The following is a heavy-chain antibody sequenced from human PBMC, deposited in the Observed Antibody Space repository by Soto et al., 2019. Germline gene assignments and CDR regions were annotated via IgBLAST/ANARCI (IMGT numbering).Heavy chain of an antibody. CDR1: GGTFSNYA. V-gene: IGHV1-69*01. D-gene: IGHD2-2*01. Sequence: QVQLVQSGAEVRNPGSSVTVSCKASGGTFSNYAISWVRQAPGQGLEWMGGIIPIVGTGSYAQKFQGRVTSTADELTTTAYMELSSLRFEDTAVYYCARVVIVLPTGSAHYYYHMDVWGPGTTVTVSS. CDR2: IIPIVGTG. CDR3: ARVVIVLPTGSAHYYYHMDV. J-gene: IGHJ6*02.